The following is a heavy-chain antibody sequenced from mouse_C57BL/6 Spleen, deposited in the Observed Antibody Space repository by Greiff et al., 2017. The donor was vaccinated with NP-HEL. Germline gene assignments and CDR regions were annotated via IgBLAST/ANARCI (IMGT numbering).Heavy chain of an antibody. CDR2: ISSGGSYT. V-gene: IGHV5-6*01. D-gene: IGHD1-1*01. CDR3: ARHYYGSSYYFDY. Sequence: EVQLVESGGDLVKPGGSLKLSCAASGFTFSSYGMSWVRQTPDRRLEWVATISSGGSYTCYPDSVKGRFTISRDNAKNTLYLQMSSLKSEDTAMYYCARHYYGSSYYFDYWGQGTTLTVSS. J-gene: IGHJ2*01. CDR1: GFTFSSYG.